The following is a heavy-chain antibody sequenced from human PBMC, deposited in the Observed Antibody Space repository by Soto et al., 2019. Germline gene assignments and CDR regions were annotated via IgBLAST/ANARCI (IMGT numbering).Heavy chain of an antibody. V-gene: IGHV1-18*01. CDR2: ISAYNGDT. CDR3: ARGEIYYGSGSYLRLWSFDF. D-gene: IGHD3-10*01. Sequence: QVQLVQSGAEVKKPGASVKVSCKTSGYTFPNYGITWVRQAPGQGLEWMGWISAYNGDTYYAQNHQGRVTMTTDTSTSTDYMVIRSERSDDTAMYYCARGEIYYGSGSYLRLWSFDFCAQGRMLTVSS. J-gene: IGHJ3*01. CDR1: GYTFPNYG.